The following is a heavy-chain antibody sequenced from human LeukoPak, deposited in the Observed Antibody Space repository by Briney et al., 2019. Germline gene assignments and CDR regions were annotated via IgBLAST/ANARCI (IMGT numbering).Heavy chain of an antibody. CDR1: GFTFSSYG. CDR3: ARDNVGIRRRYRYYYGMDV. J-gene: IGHJ6*02. CDR2: IWYDGSNK. V-gene: IGHV3-33*01. D-gene: IGHD2-2*01. Sequence: GGSLRLSCAASGFTFSSYGMHWVRQAPGKGLEWVAVIWYDGSNKYYADSVKGRFTISRDNSKNTLYLQMNSLRAEDTAVYYCARDNVGIRRRYRYYYGMDVWGQGTTVTVSS.